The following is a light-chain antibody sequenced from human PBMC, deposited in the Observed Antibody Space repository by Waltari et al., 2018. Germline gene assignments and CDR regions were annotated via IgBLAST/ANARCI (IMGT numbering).Light chain of an antibody. J-gene: IGKJ2*03. Sequence: DIQMTQSPSTLSASVGDRVTITCRASQRISTWLAWYQHKPGKAPKLLIHRASSLESGVPSRFSGGGSGTDFTLTISSLQPDDFATYYCQQSSSFPHSFGQGTRLEIK. CDR3: QQSSSFPHS. V-gene: IGKV1-5*03. CDR1: QRISTW. CDR2: RAS.